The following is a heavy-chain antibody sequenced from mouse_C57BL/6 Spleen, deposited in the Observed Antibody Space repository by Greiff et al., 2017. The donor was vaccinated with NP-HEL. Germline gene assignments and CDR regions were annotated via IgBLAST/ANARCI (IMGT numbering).Heavy chain of an antibody. CDR3: AKGEVLRSYAMDY. CDR2: IWGDGGT. CDR1: GFSLTSYG. V-gene: IGHV2-3*01. J-gene: IGHJ4*01. D-gene: IGHD1-1*01. Sequence: VHLVESGPGLVAPSQSLSITCTVSGFSLTSYGVSWVRQPPGKGLEWLGVIWGDGGTNYHSGPISRLSISKDNSKSQVVLKLNSLQTDDTATYYCAKGEVLRSYAMDYWGQGTSVTVSS.